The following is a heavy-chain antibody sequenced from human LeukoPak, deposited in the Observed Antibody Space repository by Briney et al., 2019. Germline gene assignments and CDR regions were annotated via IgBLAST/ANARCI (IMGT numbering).Heavy chain of an antibody. CDR1: GGSISSSSYY. D-gene: IGHD1-26*01. V-gene: IGHV3-23*01. J-gene: IGHJ4*02. Sequence: ETLSLTCTVSGGSISSSSYYWGWIRQPPGKGLEWVSAIGGDGRSTDYADSVKGRFTISRDNSKNTLYLQMNSLRAEDTALYYCARRVGGTPDYWGLGTLVTVSS. CDR2: IGGDGRST. CDR3: ARRVGGTPDY.